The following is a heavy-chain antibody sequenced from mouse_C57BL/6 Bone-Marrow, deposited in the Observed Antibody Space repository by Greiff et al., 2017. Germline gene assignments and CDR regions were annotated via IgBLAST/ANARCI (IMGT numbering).Heavy chain of an antibody. CDR2: INPYNGGT. CDR1: GYTFTDYY. V-gene: IGHV1-19*01. D-gene: IGHD1-1*01. CDR3: ARTRYYYGSAWFAY. J-gene: IGHJ3*01. Sequence: VQLQQSGPVLVKPGASVKMSCKASGYTFTDYYMNWVKQSHGKSLEWIGVINPYNGGTSYNQKFKGKATLTVDKSSSTAYMELNSLTSEDSAVYYCARTRYYYGSAWFAYWGQGTLVTVSA.